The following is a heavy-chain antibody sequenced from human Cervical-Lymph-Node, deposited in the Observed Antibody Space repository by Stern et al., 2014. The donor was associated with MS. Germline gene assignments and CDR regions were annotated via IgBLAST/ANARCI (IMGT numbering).Heavy chain of an antibody. CDR3: ARDTGAGQGDYGSDWIDP. J-gene: IGHJ5*02. CDR1: GDSISSGRFY. Sequence: VQLVESGPGLVKPSQTLFLTCAVSGDSISSGRFYWSWIRQHPGKGLEWIGNIHFTGSTYYNPSLNSRLSISLDRSKNQFSLKLRSVTAADTAVYYCARDTGAGQGDYGSDWIDPWGQGTLVTVSS. V-gene: IGHV4-31*11. D-gene: IGHD4-17*01. CDR2: IHFTGST.